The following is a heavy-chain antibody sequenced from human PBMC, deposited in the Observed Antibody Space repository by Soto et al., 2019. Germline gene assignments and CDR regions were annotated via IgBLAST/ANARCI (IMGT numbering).Heavy chain of an antibody. CDR1: GYTFTSYG. CDR2: NNAYNGNT. D-gene: IGHD3-3*01. V-gene: IGHV1-18*01. J-gene: IGHJ4*02. CDR3: ARGPYYDFWSGYYRPYDY. Sequence: ASVKVSCKASGYTFTSYGISWVRQAPGQGLEWMGWNNAYNGNTNYAQKLQGRVTMTTDTSTSTAYMELRSLRSDDTAVYYCARGPYYDFWSGYYRPYDYWGQGTLVTVSS.